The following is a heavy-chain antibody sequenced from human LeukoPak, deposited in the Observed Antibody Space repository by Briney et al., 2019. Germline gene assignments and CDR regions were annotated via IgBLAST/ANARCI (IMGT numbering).Heavy chain of an antibody. Sequence: SETLSLTCTVSGGSISSHYWSWIRQPPGKGLDWIGYIYYSGSTNYNPSLKSRVTISVDTSKNQFSLKLSSVTAADTAVYYCDRGAIIGYCSSTSCWDHDDFDIWGQGTMVTVSS. CDR2: IYYSGST. D-gene: IGHD2-2*01. J-gene: IGHJ3*02. CDR3: DRGAIIGYCSSTSCWDHDDFDI. CDR1: GGSISSHY. V-gene: IGHV4-59*11.